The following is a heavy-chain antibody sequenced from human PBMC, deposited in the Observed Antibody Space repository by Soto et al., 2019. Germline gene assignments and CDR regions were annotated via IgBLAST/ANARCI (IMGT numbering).Heavy chain of an antibody. V-gene: IGHV4-34*01. CDR1: GGSLSGYY. CDR3: ARVGY. CDR2: INHSGST. J-gene: IGHJ4*02. Sequence: QVQLQQWGAGLLKPSETLSLTCAVYGGSLSGYYWSWIRHPPGKGLEWIGEINHSGSTNYHPSLKSRVTISVDTSKNQFSLKLSSVTAAYTAVYYCARVGYWCQGTLVTVSS.